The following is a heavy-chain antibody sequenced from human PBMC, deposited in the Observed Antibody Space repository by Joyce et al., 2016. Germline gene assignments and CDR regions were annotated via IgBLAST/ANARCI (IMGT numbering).Heavy chain of an antibody. CDR3: ARRPYNVHTSLGSDWYFDL. D-gene: IGHD5-18*01. V-gene: IGHV4-38-2*01. Sequence: QVQLQESGPGLVKPSETLSLTCGVSGQSFDLRNFWGWIRQPPGKGLEWIGNVYFNGITHYSPSLKSRVTISVDTSKNEFSLNLISVTAADTAVYFCARRPYNVHTSLGSDWYFDLWGRGTLVTVSS. CDR1: GQSFDLRNF. J-gene: IGHJ2*01. CDR2: VYFNGIT.